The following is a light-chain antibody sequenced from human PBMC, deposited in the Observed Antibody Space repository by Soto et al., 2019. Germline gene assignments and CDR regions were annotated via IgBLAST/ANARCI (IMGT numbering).Light chain of an antibody. V-gene: IGKV2-30*01. Sequence: DVVMTQSPLSLPVTLGQPASISCRSSQSLANSNGYTYVNWFQQRPGQSPRRLIYLVSNRDSGVPDRFSGSGSGPDFTLKISRVEAEDVGVYYCIHGPHWTSWTFGQGTKVEIK. CDR1: QSLANSNGYTY. J-gene: IGKJ1*01. CDR3: IHGPHWTSWT. CDR2: LVS.